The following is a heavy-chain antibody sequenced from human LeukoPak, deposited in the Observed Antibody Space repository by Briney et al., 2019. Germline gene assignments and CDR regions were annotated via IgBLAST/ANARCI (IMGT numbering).Heavy chain of an antibody. D-gene: IGHD5-18*01. V-gene: IGHV3-74*01. J-gene: IGHJ5*02. Sequence: ETLSLTCTVSGGSISSYYWMHWVRQAPGKGLVWVSRINGDGSSTIYADSVKGRFTISRDNAKNTLYLQMNSVRAEDTAVYYCARDFYSYGSSWFDPWGQGTLVTVSS. CDR1: GGSISSYYW. CDR3: ARDFYSYGSSWFDP. CDR2: INGDGSST.